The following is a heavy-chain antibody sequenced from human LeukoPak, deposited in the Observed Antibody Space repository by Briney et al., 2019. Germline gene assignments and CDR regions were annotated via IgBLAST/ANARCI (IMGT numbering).Heavy chain of an antibody. J-gene: IGHJ6*02. CDR2: IYYSGST. CDR3: ARGIQAVYYYYGMDV. CDR1: GGSISSSSYY. D-gene: IGHD3-3*02. Sequence: SETLSLTCTVSGGSISSSSYYWGWIRQPPGKGLEWIGSIYYSGSTYYNPSLKSRVTISVDTSKNQFSLKLSSVTAADTAVYYCARGIQAVYYYYGMDVWGQGTTVTVSS. V-gene: IGHV4-39*01.